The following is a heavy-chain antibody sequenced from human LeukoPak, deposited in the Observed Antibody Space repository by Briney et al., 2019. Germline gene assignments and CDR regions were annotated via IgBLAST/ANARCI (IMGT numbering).Heavy chain of an antibody. CDR1: GYTFTSYA. J-gene: IGHJ6*04. V-gene: IGHV1-3*01. CDR3: ARVDCSSTSCSLSYYGMDV. D-gene: IGHD2-2*01. Sequence: GASVKVSCKASGYTFTSYAMHWVRQAPGQRLERMGWINAGNGNTKYSQKFQGRVTITRDTSASTAYMELSSLRSEDTAVYYCARVDCSSTSCSLSYYGMDVWGKGTTVTASS. CDR2: INAGNGNT.